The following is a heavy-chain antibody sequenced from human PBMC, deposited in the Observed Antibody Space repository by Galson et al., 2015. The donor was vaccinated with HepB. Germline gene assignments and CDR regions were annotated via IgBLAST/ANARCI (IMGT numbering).Heavy chain of an antibody. CDR3: ARDVGGTSSPVEAFDI. D-gene: IGHD3-10*01. CDR1: GFTVSGSY. Sequence: SLRLSCAASGFTVSGSYMTWVRQAPGKGLEWVSVIYSSVSTYYADSVKGRFTISRDNSKNTLYLQMNSLRAEDTAVYYCARDVGGTSSPVEAFDIWGQGTMVTVSS. CDR2: IYSSVST. J-gene: IGHJ3*02. V-gene: IGHV3-53*01.